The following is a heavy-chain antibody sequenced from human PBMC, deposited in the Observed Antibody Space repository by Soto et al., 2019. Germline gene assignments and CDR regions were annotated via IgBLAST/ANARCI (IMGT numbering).Heavy chain of an antibody. D-gene: IGHD1-26*01. CDR2: ISYDGRNK. CDR3: EKDGSKTISGTYLSS. Sequence: GGSLRLCCASSGFTVNSYAMHGVRQAPGKGLEWVAVISYDGRNKYYADSVKGRFTISRDNSKNTLYLQMNSLRAEDTAVYYCEKDGSKTISGTYLSSWGQGSPVTVSS. J-gene: IGHJ5*02. V-gene: IGHV3-30*04. CDR1: GFTVNSYA.